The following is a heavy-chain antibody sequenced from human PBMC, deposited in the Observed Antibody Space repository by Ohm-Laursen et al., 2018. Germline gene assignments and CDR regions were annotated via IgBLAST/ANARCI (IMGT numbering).Heavy chain of an antibody. J-gene: IGHJ4*02. Sequence: SLRLSCAASGFTFDDYAMHWVRQAPGKGLEWVSGISWNSGSIGYADSVKGRFTISRDNAKNSLYLQMNSLRAEDTAVYYCARDLVGAVNYFDYWGQGTLVTVSS. CDR3: ARDLVGAVNYFDY. V-gene: IGHV3-9*01. CDR1: GFTFDDYA. D-gene: IGHD1-26*01. CDR2: ISWNSGSI.